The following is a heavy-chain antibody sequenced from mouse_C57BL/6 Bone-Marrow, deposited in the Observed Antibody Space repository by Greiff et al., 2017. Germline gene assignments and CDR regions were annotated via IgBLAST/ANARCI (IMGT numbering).Heavy chain of an antibody. CDR2: IDPNSGGT. J-gene: IGHJ3*01. V-gene: IGHV1-72*01. Sequence: VQLQQPGAELVKPGASVKLSCKASGYTFTSYWMHWVKQRPGRGLGWIGRIDPNSGGTKYNEKFKSKATLTVDKPSSTAYMQLSSLTSEDSAVYYCARGDYYGPWFAYWGQGTLVTVSA. CDR1: GYTFTSYW. D-gene: IGHD1-2*01. CDR3: ARGDYYGPWFAY.